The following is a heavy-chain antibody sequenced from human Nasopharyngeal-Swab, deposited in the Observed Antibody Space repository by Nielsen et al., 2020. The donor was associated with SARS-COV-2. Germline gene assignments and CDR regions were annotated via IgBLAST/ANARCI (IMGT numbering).Heavy chain of an antibody. V-gene: IGHV3-15*01. J-gene: IGHJ4*02. CDR2: IKSKTDGGTT. CDR1: GFTFSTYW. D-gene: IGHD6-13*01. CDR3: TPTIAATGKRIAY. Sequence: GESLKISCATSGFTFSTYWMTWVRQAPGKGLEWVGRIKSKTDGGTTDYAAPVRGRFTISRDDSKNTLYLQMNSLKTEDTAMYYCTPTIAATGKRIAYWGQGTLVTVSS.